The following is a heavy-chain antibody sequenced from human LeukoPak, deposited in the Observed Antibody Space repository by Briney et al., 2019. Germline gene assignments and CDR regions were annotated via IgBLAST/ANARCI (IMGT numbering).Heavy chain of an antibody. V-gene: IGHV3-7*01. Sequence: GGSLRLSCAASGFTFSSYWMSWVRQAPGKGLEWVANIKKDGSEKYYVDAVKGRFTISRDNAKSSLYLQMNSLRAEDTAIYYCARDLSGVTGYTYGRGIDYWGQGTLVTVSS. CDR3: ARDLSGVTGYTYGRGIDY. D-gene: IGHD5-18*01. CDR2: IKKDGSEK. CDR1: GFTFSSYW. J-gene: IGHJ4*02.